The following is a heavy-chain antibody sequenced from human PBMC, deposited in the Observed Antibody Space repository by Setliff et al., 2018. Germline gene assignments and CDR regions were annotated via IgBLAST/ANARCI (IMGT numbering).Heavy chain of an antibody. J-gene: IGHJ4*02. D-gene: IGHD3-10*01. Sequence: PGGSLRLSCVVSGFTVSNDFMGWVRQAPGKGLEWVSVIYNIGETRYADSVKGRFTISRDKSKNTLYLQMNSLRADDTAVYYCARPGRSNYWDSFDYWGQGTLVTVSS. CDR2: IYNIGET. CDR3: ARPGRSNYWDSFDY. CDR1: GFTVSNDF. V-gene: IGHV3-66*04.